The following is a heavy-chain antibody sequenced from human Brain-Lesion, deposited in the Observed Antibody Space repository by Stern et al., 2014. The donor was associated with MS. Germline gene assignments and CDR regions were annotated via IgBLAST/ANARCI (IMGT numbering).Heavy chain of an antibody. CDR1: GYTFTGYY. CDR2: INPKSGGT. V-gene: IGHV1-2*04. J-gene: IGHJ4*02. CDR3: ATYYYDGTGYNDF. Sequence: VQLVESGAEVKKPGASVKVSCKASGYTFTGYYMHWVRQVPGQGLEWMGWINPKSGGTNYAQKFQGWVTMTRDTSINTAYMELSRLRSDDTAVYYCATYYYDGTGYNDFWGQGTLVTVSS. D-gene: IGHD3-22*01.